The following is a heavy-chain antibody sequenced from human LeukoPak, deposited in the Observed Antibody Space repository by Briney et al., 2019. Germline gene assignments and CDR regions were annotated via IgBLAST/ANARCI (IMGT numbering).Heavy chain of an antibody. Sequence: GGSLRLSCAASEFTFSSCTMHWVRQAPGKGLEWVALISYDGSNKYYADSVKGRFTISRDNSKNTLYLQMNSLRAEDTAMYYCAREPSRSAYFDYWGQGTLVTVSS. V-gene: IGHV3-30-3*01. CDR1: EFTFSSCT. D-gene: IGHD3-22*01. CDR3: AREPSRSAYFDY. CDR2: ISYDGSNK. J-gene: IGHJ4*02.